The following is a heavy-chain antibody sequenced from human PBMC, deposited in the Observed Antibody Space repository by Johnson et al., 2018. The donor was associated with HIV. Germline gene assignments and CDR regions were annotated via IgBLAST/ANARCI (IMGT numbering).Heavy chain of an antibody. D-gene: IGHD1-7*01. J-gene: IGHJ3*01. CDR3: ARENYRRRDAFDV. Sequence: VQLVESGGGLVQPGGSLRLSCVASGFIFSDHYMDWVRQAPGKGLEWVGRTRNKANSYTTDYAASVKGRFTISRDDSKKSLYLQINSLRTEDTAVYYCARENYRRRDAFDVWDQGTVVIVSS. CDR2: TRNKANSYTT. CDR1: GFIFSDHY. V-gene: IGHV3-72*01.